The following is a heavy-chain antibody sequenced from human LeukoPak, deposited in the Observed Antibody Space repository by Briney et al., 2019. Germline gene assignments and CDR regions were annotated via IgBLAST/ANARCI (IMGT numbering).Heavy chain of an antibody. J-gene: IGHJ4*02. V-gene: IGHV3-11*01. CDR2: ISSSGSTI. D-gene: IGHD6-19*01. Sequence: GGSLRLSCAASGFTFSDYYMSWIRQAPGKGLEWVSYISSSGSTIYYADSVKGRFTISRDNAKNSLYPQMNSLRAEDTAVYYCAGTVAAVEGHFDYWGQGTLVTVSS. CDR1: GFTFSDYY. CDR3: AGTVAAVEGHFDY.